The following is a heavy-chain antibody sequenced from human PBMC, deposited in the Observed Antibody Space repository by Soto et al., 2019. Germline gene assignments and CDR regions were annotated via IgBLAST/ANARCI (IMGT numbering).Heavy chain of an antibody. CDR1: GYTFTSYG. CDR3: AREPFGSGSPYYYGMDV. V-gene: IGHV1-18*01. Sequence: QVQLVQSGAEVKKPGASVKVSCKASGYTFTSYGINWVRQAPGQGLEWMGWIRAYNGNTNYAQNLQGRVTMTTXXSXSXXYMELRSLRSDDTAVYYCAREPFGSGSPYYYGMDVWGQGTTVTV. D-gene: IGHD3-10*01. J-gene: IGHJ6*02. CDR2: IRAYNGNT.